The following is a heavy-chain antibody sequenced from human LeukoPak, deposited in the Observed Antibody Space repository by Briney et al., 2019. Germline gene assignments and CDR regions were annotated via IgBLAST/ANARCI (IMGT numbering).Heavy chain of an antibody. Sequence: PSETLSLTCTVSGGSINSGAYYWTWIRQHPGKGLEWIGHIYYSGSPYYNPSLKSRVSMSVDTSKNQFSLKLSSVIAADTAVYYCARGQTHVDMDFWYFDYWGQGTLVTVSS. CDR1: GGSINSGAYY. J-gene: IGHJ4*02. D-gene: IGHD3-3*01. CDR2: IYYSGSP. CDR3: ARGQTHVDMDFWYFDY. V-gene: IGHV4-31*03.